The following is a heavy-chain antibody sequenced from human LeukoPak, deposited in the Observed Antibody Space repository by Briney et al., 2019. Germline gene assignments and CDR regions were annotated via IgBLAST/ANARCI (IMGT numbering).Heavy chain of an antibody. CDR2: ISGSGGST. J-gene: IGHJ6*03. D-gene: IGHD4-17*01. Sequence: GSLRLSCAASGFTFSSYAMSWVRQAPGKGLEWVSAISGSGGSTYYADSVKGRFTISRDNSKNTLYLQMNSLRAEDTAVYYCAMTTVNPNYYYYMDVWGKGTTVTVSS. V-gene: IGHV3-23*01. CDR3: AMTTVNPNYYYYMDV. CDR1: GFTFSSYA.